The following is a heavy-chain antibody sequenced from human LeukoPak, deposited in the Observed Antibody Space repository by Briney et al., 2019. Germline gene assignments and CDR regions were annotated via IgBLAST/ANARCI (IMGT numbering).Heavy chain of an antibody. CDR3: ARLSETPAFYPGGRYLYLAY. J-gene: IGHJ4*02. Sequence: GASVKASCKASGYTFSSYDINWVRQATGQRLEWMGWMNPSTGNTGYAQKFQGRVTMTRDTSTSTAYMELRSLKSEDTAVYYCARLSETPAFYPGGRYLYLAYWGQGAQVTVSS. CDR1: GYTFSSYD. D-gene: IGHD2-8*02. V-gene: IGHV1-8*01. CDR2: MNPSTGNT.